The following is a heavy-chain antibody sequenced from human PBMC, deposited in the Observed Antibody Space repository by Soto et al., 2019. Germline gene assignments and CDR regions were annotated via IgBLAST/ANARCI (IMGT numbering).Heavy chain of an antibody. V-gene: IGHV1-24*01. CDR3: ATLTVRQDIVVVPAAKVPFDY. CDR2: FDPEDGET. CDR1: GYTLTELS. D-gene: IGHD2-2*01. Sequence: GASVKVSCKVSGYTLTELSMHWVRQAPGKGLEWMGGFDPEDGETIYAQKFQGRVTMTEDTSTDTAYMELSSLRSEDTAVYYCATLTVRQDIVVVPAAKVPFDYWGQGTLVTVSS. J-gene: IGHJ4*02.